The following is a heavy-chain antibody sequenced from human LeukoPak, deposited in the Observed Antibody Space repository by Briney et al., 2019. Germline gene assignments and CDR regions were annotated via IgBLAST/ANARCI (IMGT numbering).Heavy chain of an antibody. CDR2: ISSSSSTI. V-gene: IGHV3-11*04. CDR3: ARTSATIYGAFDI. CDR1: GFTFSDYY. Sequence: GGSLRLSCAASGFTFSDYYMSWIRQAPGKGLEWVSYISSSSSTIYYADSVKGRFAISRDNAKNSLYLQMNSLRAEDTAVYYCARTSATIYGAFDIWGQGTMVTVSS. J-gene: IGHJ3*02. D-gene: IGHD2-2*01.